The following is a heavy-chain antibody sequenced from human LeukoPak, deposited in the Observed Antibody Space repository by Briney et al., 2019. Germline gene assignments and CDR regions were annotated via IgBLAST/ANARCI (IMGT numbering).Heavy chain of an antibody. J-gene: IGHJ4*02. Sequence: GGSLRLSCAASGFTFSSYWMSWVRQASGKGLEWVANIKQDGSEKYYVDSVKGRFTISRDNAKNSLYLQMNSLRAEDTAVYYCAKLGDILTGYPYYFDYWGQGTLVTVSS. CDR3: AKLGDILTGYPYYFDY. D-gene: IGHD3-9*01. CDR2: IKQDGSEK. CDR1: GFTFSSYW. V-gene: IGHV3-7*03.